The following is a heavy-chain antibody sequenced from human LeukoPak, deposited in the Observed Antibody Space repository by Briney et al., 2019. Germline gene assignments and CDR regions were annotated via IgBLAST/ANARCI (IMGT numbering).Heavy chain of an antibody. J-gene: IGHJ5*02. Sequence: GGSLRLSCAASGITFSNYWIHWVRQAPGKGLVWVSRIKPDGSSTNYADSVKGRFTISRDNAKNTVFLQMNSLRAEDTAVYYCAGGRGSYGLWDAWGQGTLVSVSS. CDR1: GITFSNYW. CDR2: IKPDGSST. D-gene: IGHD3-16*01. V-gene: IGHV3-74*01. CDR3: AGGRGSYGLWDA.